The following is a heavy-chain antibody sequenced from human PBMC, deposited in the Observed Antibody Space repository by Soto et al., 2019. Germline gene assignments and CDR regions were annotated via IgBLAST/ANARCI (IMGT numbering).Heavy chain of an antibody. CDR3: ARDYYYGSGSSFLDAFDI. J-gene: IGHJ3*02. CDR2: IYTSGST. Sequence: SETLSLTCTVSGGSISSYYWSWNRQPAGKGLEWIGRIYTSGSTNYHPSLKSRVTMSVDTSKKQFSLKLSSVTAADTAVYYCARDYYYGSGSSFLDAFDIWGQGTMVTVSS. V-gene: IGHV4-4*07. CDR1: GGSISSYY. D-gene: IGHD3-10*01.